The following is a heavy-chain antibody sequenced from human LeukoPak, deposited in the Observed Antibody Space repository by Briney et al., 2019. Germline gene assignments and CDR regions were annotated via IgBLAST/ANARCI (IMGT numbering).Heavy chain of an antibody. CDR2: ISDSGGST. CDR3: AKLIGSSSDIG. V-gene: IGHV3-23*01. Sequence: GGSLRLSCAASGFTFSSCAMSWVRQAPGKGLDWVSSISDSGGSTYYADSVQGRFTISRDNSKNTLYLQMNSLRAEDTAVYYCAKLIGSSSDIGWGQGTLVTVSS. J-gene: IGHJ4*02. CDR1: GFTFSSCA. D-gene: IGHD2-15*01.